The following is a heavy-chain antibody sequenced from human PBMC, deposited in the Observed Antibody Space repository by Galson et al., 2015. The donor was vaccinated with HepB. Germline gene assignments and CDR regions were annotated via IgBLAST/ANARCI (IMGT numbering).Heavy chain of an antibody. CDR3: ARSRGSGYYYGLPFDY. CDR1: GGTFSSYA. Sequence: SVKVSCKASGGTFSSYAISWVRQAPGQGLEWMGGIIPIFGTANYAQKFQGRVTITADKSTSTAYMELSSLRSEDTAVCYCARSRGSGYYYGLPFDYWGQGTLVTVSS. CDR2: IIPIFGTA. J-gene: IGHJ4*02. D-gene: IGHD3-22*01. V-gene: IGHV1-69*06.